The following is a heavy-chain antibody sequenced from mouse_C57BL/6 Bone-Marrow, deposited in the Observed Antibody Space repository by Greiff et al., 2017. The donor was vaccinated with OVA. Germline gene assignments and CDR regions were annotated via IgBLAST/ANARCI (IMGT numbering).Heavy chain of an antibody. CDR1: GYTFTDHT. CDR3: ARPPHYYGSSSRFDY. Sequence: QVQLQQSDAELVKPGASVKISCKVSGYTFTDHTIHWMKQRPEQGLEWIGYIYPRDGSTKYNEKFKGKATLTADKSSSTAYMQLNSLTSEDSAVYFCARPPHYYGSSSRFDYWGQGTTLTVSS. J-gene: IGHJ2*01. D-gene: IGHD1-1*01. V-gene: IGHV1-78*01. CDR2: IYPRDGST.